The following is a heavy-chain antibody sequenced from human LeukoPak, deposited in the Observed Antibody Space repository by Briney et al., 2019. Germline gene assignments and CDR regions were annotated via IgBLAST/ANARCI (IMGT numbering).Heavy chain of an antibody. Sequence: SQTLSLTCTVSGGSIAGTSFYWSWIRQPAGKGLEWIGRIYTSGSTNYNPSLKSRVTMSVDTSRNQFSLKLNSVTAADTAVYYCARLLYYDSSEGAFDIWGQGTMVTVSS. V-gene: IGHV4-61*02. D-gene: IGHD3-22*01. J-gene: IGHJ3*02. CDR1: GGSIAGTSFY. CDR2: IYTSGST. CDR3: ARLLYYDSSEGAFDI.